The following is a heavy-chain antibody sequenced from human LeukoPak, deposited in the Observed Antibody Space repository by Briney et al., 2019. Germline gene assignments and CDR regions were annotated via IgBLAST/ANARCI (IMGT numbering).Heavy chain of an antibody. CDR2: ITASGTAM. CDR1: GFTFSSYS. J-gene: IGHJ4*02. V-gene: IGHV3-48*02. Sequence: GGSLRLSWAASGFTFSSYSMNWVRQAPGKGLEWVSHITASGTAMFYADSVKGRFTISRDNAKNSLYLQMNSLRDEDTAVYYCASSGSYRFDYWGQGTLVTVSS. CDR3: ASSGSYRFDY. D-gene: IGHD1-26*01.